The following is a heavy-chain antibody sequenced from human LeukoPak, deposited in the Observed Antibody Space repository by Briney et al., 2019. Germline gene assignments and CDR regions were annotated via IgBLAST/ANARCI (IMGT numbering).Heavy chain of an antibody. D-gene: IGHD6-19*01. J-gene: IGHJ4*02. CDR1: GGSVSSGSYY. V-gene: IGHV4-61*01. CDR3: ARSPNSSGWYTY. Sequence: SETLSLTCTVSGGSVSSGSYYWNWIRQPPGKGLERIGYFYYSGSTNYNPSLKSRVTISLDTSKNQFSLKLSSVTAADTAVYYCARSPNSSGWYTYWGQGTLVTVSS. CDR2: FYYSGST.